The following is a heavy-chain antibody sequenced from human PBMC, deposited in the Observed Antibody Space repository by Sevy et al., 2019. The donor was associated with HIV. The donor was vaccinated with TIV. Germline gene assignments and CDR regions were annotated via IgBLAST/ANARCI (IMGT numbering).Heavy chain of an antibody. CDR2: LKSDVYGGTV. CDR3: TRWKAAQSIFDY. J-gene: IGHJ4*02. D-gene: IGHD6-13*01. CDR1: GFTFGDYC. V-gene: IGHV3-49*04. Sequence: GGSLRLSCTASGFTFGDYCMSWVRQAPGKGLEWVAFLKSDVYGGTVDNAASVRGRFVISRDDSKTIAYLQMNDLITEDTGVYYCTRWKAAQSIFDYWGQGALVTVSS.